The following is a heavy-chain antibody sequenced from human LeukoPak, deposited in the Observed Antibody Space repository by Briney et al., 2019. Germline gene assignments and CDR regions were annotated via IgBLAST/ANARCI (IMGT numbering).Heavy chain of an antibody. CDR1: GYTLTGYY. D-gene: IGHD3-22*01. V-gene: IGHV1-2*06. Sequence: ASVKVSCKASGYTLTGYYMHWVRQAPGQGLEWMGRINPNSGGTNYAQKFQGRVTMTRDTSISTAYMELSRLRSDDTAVYYCARDGDYDSSGFFLDYWGQGTLVTVSS. J-gene: IGHJ4*02. CDR2: INPNSGGT. CDR3: ARDGDYDSSGFFLDY.